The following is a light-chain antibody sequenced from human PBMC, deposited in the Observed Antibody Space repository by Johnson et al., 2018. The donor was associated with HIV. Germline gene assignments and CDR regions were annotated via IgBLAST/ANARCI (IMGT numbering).Light chain of an antibody. Sequence: QSVLTQPPSVSAAPGQKVTISCSGSSSNIGNNYVSWYQQLPGTAPKLLIYENNKRPSGIPDRFSGSKSGTSGTLGITGLQTGDEADYYCGTWDSSLSAAFGTGTKVTVL. J-gene: IGLJ1*01. CDR2: ENN. CDR1: SSNIGNNY. V-gene: IGLV1-51*02. CDR3: GTWDSSLSAA.